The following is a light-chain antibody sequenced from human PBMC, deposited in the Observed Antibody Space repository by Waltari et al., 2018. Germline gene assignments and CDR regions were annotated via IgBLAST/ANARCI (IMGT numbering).Light chain of an antibody. CDR3: QKYGTLPAT. V-gene: IGKV3-20*01. CDR2: DAS. Sequence: EIVLTQSPDTLSLSPGDRATLSCRAGQSVSRTLAWYQQKPGQAPRLLIYDASSRATGVPDRFSGSGSGTDFSLTTSRLEPEDFAVYYCQKYGTLPATFGQGTKVEIK. CDR1: QSVSRT. J-gene: IGKJ1*01.